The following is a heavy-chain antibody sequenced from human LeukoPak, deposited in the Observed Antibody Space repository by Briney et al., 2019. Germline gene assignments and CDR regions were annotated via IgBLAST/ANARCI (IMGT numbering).Heavy chain of an antibody. J-gene: IGHJ4*02. CDR2: ISSSSTI. CDR1: GFTLSSYW. Sequence: PGGSLRLSCAASGFTLSSYWMHWVRQAPGQGLEWVSYISSSSTIYYADSVKGRFTISRDNAKNSLYLQMNSLRDEDTAVYYCARGGTSNDHWGQGTLVTVSS. D-gene: IGHD2-2*01. V-gene: IGHV3-48*02. CDR3: ARGGTSNDH.